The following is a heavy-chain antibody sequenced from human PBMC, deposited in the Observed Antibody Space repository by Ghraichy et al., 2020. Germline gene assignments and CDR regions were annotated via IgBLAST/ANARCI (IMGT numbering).Heavy chain of an antibody. CDR1: GGSFSGYY. V-gene: IGHV4-34*01. J-gene: IGHJ4*02. CDR3: AREVVRYGSGIAAAARDY. Sequence: SETLSLTCAVYGGSFSGYYWSWIRQPPGKGLEWIGEINHSGSTNYNPSLKSRVTISVDTSKNQFSLKLSSVTAADTAVYYCAREVVRYGSGIAAAARDYWGQGTLVTVSS. D-gene: IGHD6-13*01. CDR2: INHSGST.